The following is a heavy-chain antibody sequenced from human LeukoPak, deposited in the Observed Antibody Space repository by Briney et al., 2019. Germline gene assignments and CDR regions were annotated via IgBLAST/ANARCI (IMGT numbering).Heavy chain of an antibody. D-gene: IGHD6-19*01. J-gene: IGHJ6*02. V-gene: IGHV3-7*01. CDR2: IKEDGSEK. CDR1: GFTFSNYW. Sequence: GGSLRLSCAASGFTFSNYWMGWVRQPPGKGLQWVANIKEDGSEKYYVDSVKGRFTISRDNAKNSLYLQMNSLRAEDTAVYYCARGSSGWDQLYYYYYGMDVWGQGTTVTVSS. CDR3: ARGSSGWDQLYYYYYGMDV.